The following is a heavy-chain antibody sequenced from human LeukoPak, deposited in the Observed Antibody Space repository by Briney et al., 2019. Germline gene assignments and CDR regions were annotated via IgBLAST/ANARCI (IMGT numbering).Heavy chain of an antibody. D-gene: IGHD2-15*01. J-gene: IGHJ4*02. CDR3: ARDNSATSDCSSSSCYHFDY. V-gene: IGHV1-18*01. Sequence: ASVQVSCKAFGYTFNIYGITWVRQAPGQGLEWLGWISRYNGNTNYAQKVQGRVTMTTDTSTRTAFMVLRSLRSDDTAVYYCARDNSATSDCSSSSCYHFDYWGQGTLVTVSS. CDR1: GYTFNIYG. CDR2: ISRYNGNT.